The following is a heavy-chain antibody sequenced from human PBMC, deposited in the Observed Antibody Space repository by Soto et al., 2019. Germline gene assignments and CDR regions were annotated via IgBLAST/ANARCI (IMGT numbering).Heavy chain of an antibody. Sequence: SETLSLTCAVSGYPITSGFYWGWIRRPPGKGLEWIGRIAHNGSTNYNPSLKSRVTISVDTSKNQFSLRLNTVTATDTAVYYCARGGELGYCTGGNCYSFDPWGQGTQVTVSS. CDR3: ARGGELGYCTGGNCYSFDP. D-gene: IGHD2-15*01. CDR2: IAHNGST. V-gene: IGHV4-38-2*01. J-gene: IGHJ5*02. CDR1: GYPITSGFY.